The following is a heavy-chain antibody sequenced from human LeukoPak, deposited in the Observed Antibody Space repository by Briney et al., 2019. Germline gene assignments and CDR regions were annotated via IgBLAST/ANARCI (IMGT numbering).Heavy chain of an antibody. Sequence: GGSLRLSCAASGFTFSSYAMSWVRQAPGKGLEWVSAISGSGGSTYYADSVKGRFTISRDNSKNTLYLQMSSLRAEDTAVYYCAAVRGVMSYFDHWGQGTLVTVSS. CDR2: ISGSGGST. CDR1: GFTFSSYA. CDR3: AAVRGVMSYFDH. J-gene: IGHJ4*02. D-gene: IGHD3-10*02. V-gene: IGHV3-23*01.